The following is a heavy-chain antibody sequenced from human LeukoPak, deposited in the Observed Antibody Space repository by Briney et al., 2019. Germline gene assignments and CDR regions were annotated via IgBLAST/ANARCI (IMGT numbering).Heavy chain of an antibody. CDR2: INPSGGST. D-gene: IGHD5-24*01. V-gene: IGHV1-46*01. Sequence: ASVKVSCKASGYTFTSYYMHWVRQAPGQGLEWMGIINPSGGSTSYAQKFQGRVTITADKSTSTAYMELSSLRSEDTAVYYCARVLSAKYRYVEMATGGGFGYWGQGTLVTVSS. CDR1: GYTFTSYY. CDR3: ARVLSAKYRYVEMATGGGFGY. J-gene: IGHJ4*02.